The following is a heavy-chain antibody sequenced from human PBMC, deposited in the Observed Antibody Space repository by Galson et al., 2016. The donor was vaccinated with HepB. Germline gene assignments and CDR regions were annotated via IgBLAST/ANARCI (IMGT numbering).Heavy chain of an antibody. CDR2: IYSGGTT. CDR1: GFTVSSTY. V-gene: IGHV3-66*02. J-gene: IGHJ4*02. CDR3: VRGVYGDHGWFDY. D-gene: IGHD4-17*01. Sequence: SLRLSCAASGFTVSSTYMNWVRQAPGKGLEWVSVIYSGGTTYYADSVKGRFTISRDNSQNSLFLQMNTLRAEDTAVYFCVRGVYGDHGWFDYWGQGTLVTVSS.